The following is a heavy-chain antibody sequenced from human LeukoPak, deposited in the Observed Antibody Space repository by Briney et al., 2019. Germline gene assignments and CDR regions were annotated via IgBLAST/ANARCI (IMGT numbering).Heavy chain of an antibody. CDR2: IIPILGIA. V-gene: IGHV1-69*04. CDR1: GGTFSSYA. Sequence: ASVKVSCKASGGTFSSYAISWVRQAPGQGLEWMGRIIPILGIANYAQKLQGRVTITADKSTSTAYMELSSLRSEDTAVYYCARGSGSYYGNDYWGQGTLVTVSS. CDR3: ARGSGSYYGNDY. D-gene: IGHD1-26*01. J-gene: IGHJ4*02.